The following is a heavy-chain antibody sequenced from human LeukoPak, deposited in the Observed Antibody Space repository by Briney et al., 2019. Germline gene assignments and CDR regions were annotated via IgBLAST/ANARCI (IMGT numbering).Heavy chain of an antibody. J-gene: IGHJ6*03. D-gene: IGHD3-10*01. CDR2: IYSGGST. Sequence: PGGSLRLSCAASGFTVSSNYMSWVRQAPGKGLEWVSVIYSGGSTYYADSVKGRFTISRDNSKNTLYLQMNSLRAEDTAVYYCARVLYYYGSGSSRYYYYYMDVWGKGTTVTISS. CDR3: ARVLYYYGSGSSRYYYYYMDV. CDR1: GFTVSSNY. V-gene: IGHV3-66*01.